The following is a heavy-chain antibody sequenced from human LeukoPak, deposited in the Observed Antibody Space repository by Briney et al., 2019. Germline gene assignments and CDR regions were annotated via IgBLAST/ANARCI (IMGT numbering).Heavy chain of an antibody. CDR1: GFTVSSNY. CDR2: IYSGGST. Sequence: GGSLRLSCAASGFTVSSNYMSWVRQAPGKGLEWVSVIYSGGSTYYADSVKGRFTISRDNSKNTLYLQMNSLRAEDTALYYCAKGSYYDSSGTYYFDYWGQGTLVTVSS. J-gene: IGHJ4*02. CDR3: AKGSYYDSSGTYYFDY. D-gene: IGHD3-22*01. V-gene: IGHV3-53*01.